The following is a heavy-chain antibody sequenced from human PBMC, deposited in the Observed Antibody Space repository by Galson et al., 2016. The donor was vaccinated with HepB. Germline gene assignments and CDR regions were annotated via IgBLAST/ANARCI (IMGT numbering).Heavy chain of an antibody. J-gene: IGHJ6*02. D-gene: IGHD3-9*01. CDR2: IYSGGNT. Sequence: SLRLSCAASGFTVSSTYMTWVRQAPGKGLEWVSGIYSGGNTYYADSVKGRFTISRDSSKNTLYLQMNSLRAEDTAVYYCARDRDTILSYYGMDVWGQGTTVTVSS. CDR1: GFTVSSTY. V-gene: IGHV3-53*01. CDR3: ARDRDTILSYYGMDV.